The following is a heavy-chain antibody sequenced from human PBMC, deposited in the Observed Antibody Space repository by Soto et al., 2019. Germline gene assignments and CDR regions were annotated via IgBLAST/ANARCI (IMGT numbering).Heavy chain of an antibody. CDR3: ASGGWYGSN. V-gene: IGHV3-74*01. Sequence: EVQLVESGGGLLQPGGSLRLSCAASGFTFSNSWMHWVRQAPGKGLVWVSRMSTDGSSTSYADSVKGRFTISRDNAKNTLYLQMNRLRVEDTAVYYCASGGWYGSNWGQGTLVTVSS. CDR1: GFTFSNSW. D-gene: IGHD6-19*01. CDR2: MSTDGSST. J-gene: IGHJ4*02.